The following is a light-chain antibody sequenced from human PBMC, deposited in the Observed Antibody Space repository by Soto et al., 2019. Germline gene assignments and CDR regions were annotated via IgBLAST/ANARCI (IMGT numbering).Light chain of an antibody. V-gene: IGLV2-14*01. CDR3: CSYTSSTSAV. Sequence: QSALTQPASVSVSPGQSITISCTGTSSDVGRYNYVSWFQQHPGKAPKLMIFEVSTRPSGVSNRFSGSKSGNTASLTISGLQIAHEADYYCCSYTSSTSAVFGGGTKLTVL. CDR1: SSDVGRYNY. J-gene: IGLJ2*01. CDR2: EVS.